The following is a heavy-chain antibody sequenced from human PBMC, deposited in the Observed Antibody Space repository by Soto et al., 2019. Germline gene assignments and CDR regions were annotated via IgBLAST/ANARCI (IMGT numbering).Heavy chain of an antibody. CDR1: GGSFSGYY. J-gene: IGHJ4*02. D-gene: IGHD6-13*01. Sequence: PWETLSLTCAVYGGSFSGYYWSWIRQPPGKGLEWIGEINHSGSTNYNPSLKSRVTISVDTSKNQFSLKLSSVTAADTAVYYCARGGRGSSWYSSYWGQGTLVTVSS. CDR2: INHSGST. V-gene: IGHV4-34*01. CDR3: ARGGRGSSWYSSY.